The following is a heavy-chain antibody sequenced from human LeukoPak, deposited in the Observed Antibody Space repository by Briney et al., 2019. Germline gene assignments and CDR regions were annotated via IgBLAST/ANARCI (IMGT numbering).Heavy chain of an antibody. V-gene: IGHV5-10-1*01. J-gene: IGHJ6*02. CDR1: GYSFTSYW. D-gene: IGHD2-15*01. CDR3: ARRYCSGGSCYKLFYYYGMDV. CDR2: IDPSDSYT. Sequence: GESLRISCEGSGYSFTSYWISWVRQMPGKGLEWMGRIDPSDSYTNYSPSFQGHVTISADKSISTAYLQWSSLKASDTAMYYCARRYCSGGSCYKLFYYYGMDVWGQGTTVTVSS.